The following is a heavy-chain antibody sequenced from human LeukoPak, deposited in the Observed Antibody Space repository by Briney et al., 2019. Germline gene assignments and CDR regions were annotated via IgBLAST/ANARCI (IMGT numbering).Heavy chain of an antibody. CDR1: GGSFSGYY. Sequence: SATLSLTCAVYGGSFSGYYWSWIRQPPGKGLEWIGEINHSGSTIYKPSLKSRVTISVDTSKNQSSLKLSSVTAADTAVYYCARVNYDSSGYYYDYFDYWGQGTLVTVSS. D-gene: IGHD3-22*01. V-gene: IGHV4-34*01. J-gene: IGHJ4*02. CDR2: INHSGST. CDR3: ARVNYDSSGYYYDYFDY.